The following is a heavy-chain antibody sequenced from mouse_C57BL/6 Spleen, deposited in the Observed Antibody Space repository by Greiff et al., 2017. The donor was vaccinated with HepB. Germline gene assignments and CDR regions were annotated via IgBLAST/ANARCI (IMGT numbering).Heavy chain of an antibody. J-gene: IGHJ4*01. CDR1: GYTFTSYT. D-gene: IGHD2-5*01. V-gene: IGHV1-4*01. Sequence: VQLKESGAELARPGASVKMSCKASGYTFTSYTMHWVKQRPGQGLEWIGYINPSSGYTKYNQKFKDKATLTADKSSSTAYMQLSSLTSEDSAVYYCARSLYYSNYEYYAMDYWGQGTSVTVSS. CDR3: ARSLYYSNYEYYAMDY. CDR2: INPSSGYT.